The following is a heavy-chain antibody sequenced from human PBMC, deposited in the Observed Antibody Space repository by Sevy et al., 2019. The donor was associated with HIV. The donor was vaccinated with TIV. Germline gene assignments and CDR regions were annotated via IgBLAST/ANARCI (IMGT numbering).Heavy chain of an antibody. V-gene: IGHV3-9*01. D-gene: IGHD1-26*01. CDR3: VKDRSGSYSFDY. Sequence: GGSLRLSCAASGFTFDDYTMNWVRQPPGKGLDWVSGISWSSGNIAYADSVEGRFTISRDNAKNSLYLQINSLRIEDTALYYCVKDRSGSYSFDYWGQGTLVTVSS. CDR2: ISWSSGNI. J-gene: IGHJ4*02. CDR1: GFTFDDYT.